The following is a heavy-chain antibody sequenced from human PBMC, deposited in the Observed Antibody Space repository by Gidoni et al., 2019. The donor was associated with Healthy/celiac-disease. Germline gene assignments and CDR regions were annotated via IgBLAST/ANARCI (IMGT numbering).Heavy chain of an antibody. V-gene: IGHV4-4*07. J-gene: IGHJ3*02. Sequence: QVQLQESGPGLVKPSETLSLTCPVSGGSISSSHWSWIRQAAGKGLEWIGRIYTSGSTNYNPSLKSRVTMSVDTSKNQFSLKLSSVTAADTAVYYCARDLGYCSSTSCYSGAFDIWGQGTMVTVSS. CDR1: GGSISSSH. D-gene: IGHD2-2*02. CDR3: ARDLGYCSSTSCYSGAFDI. CDR2: IYTSGST.